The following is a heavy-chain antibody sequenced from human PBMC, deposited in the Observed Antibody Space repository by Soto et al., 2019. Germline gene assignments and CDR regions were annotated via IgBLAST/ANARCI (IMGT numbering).Heavy chain of an antibody. CDR1: GYSFTKYG. CDR2: INPGNGDT. J-gene: IGHJ6*02. Sequence: GASVKVSCKTSGYSFTKYGLHWVRQAPGQRLEWMGWINPGNGDTKYSQKFQGRVTITRDTSATTAYMELNSLRSEDSAVFYCARTGCSSTSCYNYYYYGMDVWGQGTTVTVSS. V-gene: IGHV1-3*01. D-gene: IGHD2-2*01. CDR3: ARTGCSSTSCYNYYYYGMDV.